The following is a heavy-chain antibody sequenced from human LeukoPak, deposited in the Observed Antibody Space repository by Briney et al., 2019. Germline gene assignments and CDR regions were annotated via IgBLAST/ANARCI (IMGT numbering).Heavy chain of an antibody. CDR3: ARPYDILTGPYFDY. Sequence: GGSLRLSCAASGFTFSSYAMHWVRQAPGKGLEWVAVISYDGSNKYYADSVKGRFTISRDNSKNTLYLQMNSLRAEDTAVYYCARPYDILTGPYFDYWGQGTLVTVSS. D-gene: IGHD3-9*01. V-gene: IGHV3-30-3*01. CDR2: ISYDGSNK. CDR1: GFTFSSYA. J-gene: IGHJ4*02.